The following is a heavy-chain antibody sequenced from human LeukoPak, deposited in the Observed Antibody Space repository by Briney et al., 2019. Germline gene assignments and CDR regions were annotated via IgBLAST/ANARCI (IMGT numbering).Heavy chain of an antibody. V-gene: IGHV4-34*01. D-gene: IGHD2-2*01. CDR3: ARGRGVVPAAPYYYYYYGMDV. CDR2: INHSGST. Sequence: SETLSLTCAVYGGSYSGYYWSLIRQPPGKGLEWIGEINHSGSTNYNPSLKSRVTISVDTSKNQFSLKLSSVTAADTAVYYCARGRGVVPAAPYYYYYYGMDVWGQGTTVTVSS. J-gene: IGHJ6*02. CDR1: GGSYSGYY.